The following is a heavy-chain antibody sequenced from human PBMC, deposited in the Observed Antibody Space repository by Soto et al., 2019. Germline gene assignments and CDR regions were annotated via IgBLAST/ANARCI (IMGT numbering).Heavy chain of an antibody. D-gene: IGHD3-10*01. Sequence: QVQLVQSGAEVKTPGSSVKVSCKASGGTLSDYAISWVRQAPGQGLEWMGGIMPTVDSANYAQNFQGRLTISADESTSKANVELSSLRSDDTAVYYCAVAAVREIMAQESSGMAVWGQGTTVIVSS. J-gene: IGHJ6*02. V-gene: IGHV1-69*01. CDR1: GGTLSDYA. CDR3: AVAAVREIMAQESSGMAV. CDR2: IMPTVDSA.